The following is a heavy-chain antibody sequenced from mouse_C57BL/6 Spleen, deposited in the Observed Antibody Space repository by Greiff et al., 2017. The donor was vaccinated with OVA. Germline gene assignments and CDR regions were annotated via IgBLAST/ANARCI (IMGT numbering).Heavy chain of an antibody. Sequence: QVQLQQSGAELVKPGASVKISCKASGYAFSSYWMNWVKQRPGKGLEWIGQIYPGDGDTNYNGKFKGKATLTADTSSSTAYMQLSSLTSEDSAVYFCARGSYGGAMDYWGQGTSVTVSS. CDR3: ARGSYGGAMDY. D-gene: IGHD1-1*02. V-gene: IGHV1-80*01. CDR2: IYPGDGDT. J-gene: IGHJ4*01. CDR1: GYAFSSYW.